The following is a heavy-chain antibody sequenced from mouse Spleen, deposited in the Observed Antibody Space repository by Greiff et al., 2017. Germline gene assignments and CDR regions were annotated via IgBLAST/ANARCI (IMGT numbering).Heavy chain of an antibody. V-gene: IGHV3-6*01. CDR3: ARDRSYYSYDGGYYYAMDY. CDR1: GYSITSGYY. J-gene: IGHJ4*01. Sequence: EVKLVESGPGLVKPSQSLSLTCSVTGYSITSGYYWNWIRQFPGNKLEWMGYISYDGSNNYNPSLKNRISITRDTSKNQFFLKLNSVTTEDTATYYCARDRSYYSYDGGYYYAMDYWGQGTSVTVSS. D-gene: IGHD2-12*01. CDR2: ISYDGSN.